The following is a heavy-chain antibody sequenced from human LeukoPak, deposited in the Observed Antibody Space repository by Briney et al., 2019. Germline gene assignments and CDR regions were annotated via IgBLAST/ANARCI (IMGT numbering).Heavy chain of an antibody. CDR1: GGSVSRGGYY. CDR2: IYYSGST. CDR3: ARLAGDRSPDY. Sequence: SETLSLTCTVSGGSVSRGGYYWNWIRQHPGKGLEWIGYIYYSGSTYYNPSLKSRVTISVDTSKNQFSLKLSSVTAADTAVYYCARLAGDRSPDYWGQGTLVTVSS. V-gene: IGHV4-31*03. J-gene: IGHJ4*02. D-gene: IGHD6-19*01.